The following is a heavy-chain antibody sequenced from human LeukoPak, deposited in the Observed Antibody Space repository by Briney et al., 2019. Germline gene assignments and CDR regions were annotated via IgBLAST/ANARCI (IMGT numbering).Heavy chain of an antibody. CDR1: GFTLNTYW. Sequence: GGSLRLSCAASGFTLNTYWMNWVRQAPGKRLEWVASIKEDGTEKYYVDSVKGRFTISRDNAKNSLYLQMNSLRAEDTAVYYCASYPGPTMVRGVIIWDYWGQGTLVTVSS. D-gene: IGHD3-10*01. CDR3: ASYPGPTMVRGVIIWDY. J-gene: IGHJ4*02. CDR2: IKEDGTEK. V-gene: IGHV3-7*01.